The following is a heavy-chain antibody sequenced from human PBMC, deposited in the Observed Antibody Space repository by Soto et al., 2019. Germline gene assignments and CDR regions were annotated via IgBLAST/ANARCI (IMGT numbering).Heavy chain of an antibody. CDR1: GGTFRNSA. J-gene: IGHJ6*02. CDR3: ARANDRPQIGRNYCSSLDV. Sequence: QVQLEQSGAEVKKPGSSVKVSCKASGGTFRNSAISWVRQAPGQGLEWMGGIMPIFRTPDYAQKFQSRVTLTTAESPSPASMQLSRRMSDDTAVYLWARANDRPQIGRNYCSSLDVWGHRTTVTVSS. D-gene: IGHD1-1*01. CDR2: IMPIFRTP. V-gene: IGHV1-69*05.